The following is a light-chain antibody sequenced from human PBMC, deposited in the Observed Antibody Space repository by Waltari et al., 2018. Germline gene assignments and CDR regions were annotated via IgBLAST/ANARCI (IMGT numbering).Light chain of an antibody. CDR1: TSNIGGGYH. J-gene: IGLJ3*02. Sequence: QSVLTQPPSVSAAPGQRVSISCTGNTSNIGGGYHVHWYQQIPGTAPKLHIYNNNNRPSGVPDRFSRPKSVTSASLAISGLQAEDEAHYYCQSYDMRLSGVVFGGGTKLTVL. CDR2: NNN. CDR3: QSYDMRLSGVV. V-gene: IGLV1-40*01.